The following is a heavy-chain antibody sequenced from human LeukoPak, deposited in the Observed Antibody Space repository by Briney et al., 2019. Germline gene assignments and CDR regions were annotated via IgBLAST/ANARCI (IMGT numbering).Heavy chain of an antibody. D-gene: IGHD2-8*02. CDR2: ISGSGGST. CDR1: GFTVSSNY. J-gene: IGHJ4*02. Sequence: GGSLRLSCAASGFTVSSNYMSWVRQAPGKGLEWVSAISGSGGSTYYADSVKGRFTISRDNSKNTLYLQMNSLRAEDTAVYYCAKDGTLLGVDYFDYWGQGTLVTVSS. V-gene: IGHV3-23*01. CDR3: AKDGTLLGVDYFDY.